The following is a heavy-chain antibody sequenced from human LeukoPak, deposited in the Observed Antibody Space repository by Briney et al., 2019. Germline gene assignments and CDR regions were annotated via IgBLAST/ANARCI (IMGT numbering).Heavy chain of an antibody. CDR2: IYYSGST. D-gene: IGHD6-13*01. CDR1: GGSISSYY. J-gene: IGHJ4*02. V-gene: IGHV4-59*01. CDR3: ATIAAAGVGSRHRRYYFDY. Sequence: SETLSLTCTVSGGSISSYYWSWIRQPPGKGLEWIGYIYYSGSTNYNPSLKSRVTISVDTSKNQFSLKLSSVTAADTAVYYCATIAAAGVGSRHRRYYFDYWGQGTLVTVSS.